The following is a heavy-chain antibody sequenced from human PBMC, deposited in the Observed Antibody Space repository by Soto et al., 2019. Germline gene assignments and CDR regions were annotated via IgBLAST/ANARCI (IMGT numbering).Heavy chain of an antibody. D-gene: IGHD1-26*01. J-gene: IGHJ4*02. CDR2: IYYSGST. Sequence: PSETLSLTCPVSGGSISSGDYYWSWIRQPPGKGLEWIGYIYYSGSTYYNPSLKSRVTISVDTSKNQFSLKLSSVTAADTAVYYCASLPSGSYLGFDYWGQGTLVTVSS. V-gene: IGHV4-30-4*01. CDR1: GGSISSGDYY. CDR3: ASLPSGSYLGFDY.